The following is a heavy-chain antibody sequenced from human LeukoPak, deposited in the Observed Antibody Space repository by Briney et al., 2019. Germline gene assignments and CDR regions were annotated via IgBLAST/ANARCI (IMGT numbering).Heavy chain of an antibody. Sequence: GGSLRLSCTASGFSFSGHWMHWARQLPGKGLVWVSRISPTGSTTSYADSVKGRFTVSRDNAKNTLYQQVNNLRAEDTAVYYCARGPNSNWSGLDFWGQGTPLTVSS. CDR1: GFSFSGHW. J-gene: IGHJ4*02. D-gene: IGHD6-6*01. CDR3: ARGPNSNWSGLDF. V-gene: IGHV3-74*01. CDR2: ISPTGSTT.